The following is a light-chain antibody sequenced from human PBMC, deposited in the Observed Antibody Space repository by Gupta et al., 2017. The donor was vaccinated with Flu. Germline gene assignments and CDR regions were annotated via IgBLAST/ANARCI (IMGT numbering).Light chain of an antibody. CDR2: KAS. Sequence: DIQITQSPSTLSAFVGDRVTITCRASQSISSWLAWYQQKAGKAPKVLIYKASKLEIGVPSRFSGSGSGTEFTLTITSLQPDDFATYYCQQDSYYPLSFGGGTKVEIK. CDR3: QQDSYYPLS. J-gene: IGKJ4*01. CDR1: QSISSW. V-gene: IGKV1-5*03.